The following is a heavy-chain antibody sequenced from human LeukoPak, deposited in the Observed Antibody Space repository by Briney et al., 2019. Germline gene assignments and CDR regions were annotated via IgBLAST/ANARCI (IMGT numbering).Heavy chain of an antibody. CDR3: AKRRDGYI. CDR2: IYHSGST. V-gene: IGHV4-59*01. CDR1: GGSISTYY. J-gene: IGHJ4*02. Sequence: PSETLSLTCTVSGGSISTYYWSWIRQPPGKGLEWIGYIYHSGSTKYNPSLKSRVPISVDTSKNQFSLKLSSVTAADTAVYYCAKRRDGYIWGQGTLVTVSS. D-gene: IGHD5-24*01.